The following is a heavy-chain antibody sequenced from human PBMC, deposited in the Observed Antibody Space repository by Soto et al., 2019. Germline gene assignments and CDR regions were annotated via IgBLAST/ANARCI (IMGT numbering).Heavy chain of an antibody. CDR2: ISSSSSYI. V-gene: IGHV3-21*01. Sequence: AVVSLRISCAASGFTFSSYSMNWVRQAPGKGLEWVSSISSSSSYIYYADSVKGRFTISRDNAKNSLYLQMNSLRAEDTAVYYCARDGAFHYYYYGMDVWGQGTTVTVSS. J-gene: IGHJ6*02. CDR1: GFTFSSYS. D-gene: IGHD4-17*01. CDR3: ARDGAFHYYYYGMDV.